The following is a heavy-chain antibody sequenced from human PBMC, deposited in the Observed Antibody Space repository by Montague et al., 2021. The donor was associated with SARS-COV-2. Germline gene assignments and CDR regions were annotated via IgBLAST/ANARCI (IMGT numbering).Heavy chain of an antibody. Sequence: SETLSLTCTVSGGSISSYYCSWIRQPPGKGLGWIGYMCYSGSTNYNPYLKSRVTLSVDTATTQFSLKLSSVTAADTAVYYCACDFDNWGQGTMVTVSS. CDR1: GGSISSYY. CDR3: ACDFDN. V-gene: IGHV4-59*13. CDR2: MCYSGST. J-gene: IGHJ4*02.